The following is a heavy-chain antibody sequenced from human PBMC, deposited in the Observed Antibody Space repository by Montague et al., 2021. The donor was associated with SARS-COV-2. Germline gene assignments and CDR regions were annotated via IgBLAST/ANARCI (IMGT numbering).Heavy chain of an antibody. D-gene: IGHD6-19*01. CDR2: ISYDGSNK. CDR1: GFTFSRYA. V-gene: IGHV3-30-3*01. CDR3: ARDCNVNGRSGWHYYYYGMDV. J-gene: IGHJ6*02. Sequence: SLRLSCAASGFTFSRYAMNWVRQAPGKGLEWVAVISYDGSNKNYADSVKGRFTISRDNSKNTLYLQMNSLRGEDTAVYYCARDCNVNGRSGWHYYYYGMDVWGQGTTVTVSS.